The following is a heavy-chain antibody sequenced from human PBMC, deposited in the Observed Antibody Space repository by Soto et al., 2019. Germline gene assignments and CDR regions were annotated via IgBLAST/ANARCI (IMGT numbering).Heavy chain of an antibody. J-gene: IGHJ6*02. CDR3: ARGGRPYYYGSGTRYYYYGMDV. Sequence: SETLSLTCAVYGGSFSGYYWSWIRQPPGKGLEWIGEINHSGSTNYNPSLKSRVTISVDTSKNQFSLKLSSVTAADTAVYYCARGGRPYYYGSGTRYYYYGMDVWGQGTTVTVSS. CDR1: GGSFSGYY. V-gene: IGHV4-34*01. D-gene: IGHD3-10*01. CDR2: INHSGST.